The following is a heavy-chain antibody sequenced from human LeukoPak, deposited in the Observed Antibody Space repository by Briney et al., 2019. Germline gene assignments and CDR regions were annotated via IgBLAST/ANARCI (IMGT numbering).Heavy chain of an antibody. CDR1: GFTSSFYG. Sequence: PGGSLRLSCAASGFTSSFYGMSWVRQAPGKGLEWVSGISGSGGSTYYADSVKGRYTISRDNSKNTLYLQMNSLRAEDTAVYYCAKIRKATENDYWGQGTLVTVSS. D-gene: IGHD5-12*01. CDR3: AKIRKATENDY. V-gene: IGHV3-23*01. J-gene: IGHJ4*02. CDR2: ISGSGGST.